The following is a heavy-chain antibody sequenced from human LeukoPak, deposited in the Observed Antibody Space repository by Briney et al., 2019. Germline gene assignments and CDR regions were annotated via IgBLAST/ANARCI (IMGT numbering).Heavy chain of an antibody. CDR1: GGSISSSSYY. D-gene: IGHD3-22*01. CDR3: ARLAYYYDSSGYSINWFDP. Sequence: PSETLSLTCSVSGGSISSSSYYWGWIRQPPGKGLEGIGSIYYSGTISSIPSLKSRVTSSVETSKNQFSLKLSSVTAADTAVYYCARLAYYYDSSGYSINWFDPWGQGTLVTVSS. J-gene: IGHJ5*02. V-gene: IGHV4-39*01. CDR2: IYYSGTI.